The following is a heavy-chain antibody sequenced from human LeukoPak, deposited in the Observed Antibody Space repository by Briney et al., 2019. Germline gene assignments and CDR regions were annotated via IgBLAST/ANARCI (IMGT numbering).Heavy chain of an antibody. J-gene: IGHJ4*02. CDR2: IYYSGST. Sequence: SETLSLTCTVSGGSISSYYWSWIRQPPGKGLEGIGYIYYSGSTNYNPSPTSRVTISVDTSKNQFSLKLSSVTAADTAVYYCARGSVIVDYWGQGTLVTASS. V-gene: IGHV4-59*01. D-gene: IGHD4-11*01. CDR3: ARGSVIVDY. CDR1: GGSISSYY.